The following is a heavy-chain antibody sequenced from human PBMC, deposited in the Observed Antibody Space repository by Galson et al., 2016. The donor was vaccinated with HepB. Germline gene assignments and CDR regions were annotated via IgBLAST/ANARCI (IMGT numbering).Heavy chain of an antibody. V-gene: IGHV3-30*09. D-gene: IGHD4-17*01. J-gene: IGHJ4*02. CDR3: ASIYGDHEYYYFDY. CDR2: VSYDGSNK. Sequence: SLRLSCAGSGFTFSSYAMHWVRQAPGKGLEWVAVVSYDGSNKYYADSVKGRFAISRDNFKNMVYLQMSSLRVEDTAVYYCASIYGDHEYYYFDYWGQGTLVTASS. CDR1: GFTFSSYA.